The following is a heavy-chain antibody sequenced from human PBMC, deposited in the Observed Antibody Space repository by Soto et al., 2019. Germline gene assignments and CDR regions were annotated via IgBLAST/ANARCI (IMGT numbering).Heavy chain of an antibody. CDR2: TIPLFGTT. D-gene: IGHD3-10*01. Sequence: QVQLVQSGVEVKKPGSSVRVSCKASGDTFKNSVISWVRQSPVQGLEWMGGTIPLFGTTDYAQKFQGRLTITTDESTTTADMEVSRLTSEDTAVYYCVAELDFGKLSVVWGQGTTVIVSS. J-gene: IGHJ6*02. V-gene: IGHV1-69*01. CDR3: VAELDFGKLSVV. CDR1: GDTFKNSV.